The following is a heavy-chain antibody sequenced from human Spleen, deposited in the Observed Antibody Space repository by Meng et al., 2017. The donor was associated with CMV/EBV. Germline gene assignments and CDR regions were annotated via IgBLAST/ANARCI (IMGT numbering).Heavy chain of an antibody. D-gene: IGHD6-19*01. V-gene: IGHV1-2*02. J-gene: IGHJ4*02. CDR1: GYTFTGYY. CDR2: INPNGGGT. CDR3: ASQARIGGWYDY. Sequence: SCKASGYTFTGYYMHWVRRAPGQGLEWMGWINPNGGGTNYAQKFQGRVTMTRDTSISTAYMELSRLRSDDTAVYYCASQARIGGWYDYWGQGTLVTVSS.